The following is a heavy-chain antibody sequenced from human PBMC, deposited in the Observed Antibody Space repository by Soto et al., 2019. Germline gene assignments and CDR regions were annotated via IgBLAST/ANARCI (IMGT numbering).Heavy chain of an antibody. D-gene: IGHD2-2*03. CDR2: INPGGGGT. V-gene: IGHV1-46*01. Sequence: ASVKVSCKASGYTFTGYYIHWARQAPGEGLEWMGLINPGGGGTTYAQKFQGRVTMTRDTSTSTVYMELSSLRSEDTAVYYCARAPEMDPLFDYWGQGTLVTVSS. J-gene: IGHJ4*02. CDR3: ARAPEMDPLFDY. CDR1: GYTFTGYY.